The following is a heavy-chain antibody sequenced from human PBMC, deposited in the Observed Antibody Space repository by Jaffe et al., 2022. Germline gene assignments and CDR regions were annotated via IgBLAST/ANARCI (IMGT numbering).Heavy chain of an antibody. J-gene: IGHJ4*02. V-gene: IGHV3-53*02. D-gene: IGHD4-17*01. CDR1: GFTVSDNY. CDR3: ARDGDDYGDYLKH. Sequence: EVQLVETGGGVIQPGESLRLSCAASGFTVSDNYMTWVRQAPGKGLEWVSLIYRSGSTYYADSVKGRFTISRDISKNTVYLQMNSLRAEDTAVYYCARDGDDYGDYLKHWGQGTLVTVSS. CDR2: IYRSGST.